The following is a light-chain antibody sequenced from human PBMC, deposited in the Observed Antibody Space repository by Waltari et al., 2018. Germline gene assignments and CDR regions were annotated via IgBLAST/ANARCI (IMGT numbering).Light chain of an antibody. V-gene: IGKV3-20*01. CDR3: QHYVSLPVT. CDR2: HAS. J-gene: IGKJ1*01. CDR1: QSISKY. Sequence: EIVLPQSPSTLSLSSGERATLSCRTRQSISKYLAWYQQKPGQAPRLLIYHASSRATGIPDRFSGSGSGTDFSLTISRLEPEDFAVYYCQHYVSLPVTFGQGTKVEIK.